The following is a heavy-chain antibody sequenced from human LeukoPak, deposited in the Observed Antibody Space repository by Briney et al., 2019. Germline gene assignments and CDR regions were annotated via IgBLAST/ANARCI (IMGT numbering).Heavy chain of an antibody. V-gene: IGHV3-7*01. CDR1: GFTFSNYW. CDR3: ARDPGSSAFDY. Sequence: GGSLRLSCTASGFTFSNYWLTWVPQAPGKGLEFVANINQDESVKNYVESVRSRFTISRDNAENSLHLQMNSLRAEDTAVYYCARDPGSSAFDYWGQGTLVTVSS. D-gene: IGHD5/OR15-5a*01. J-gene: IGHJ4*02. CDR2: INQDESVK.